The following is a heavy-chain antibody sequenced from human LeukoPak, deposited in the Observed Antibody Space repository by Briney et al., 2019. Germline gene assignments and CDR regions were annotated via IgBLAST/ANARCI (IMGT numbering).Heavy chain of an antibody. Sequence: SETLSLTCTVSGGSISSYYWSWIRQPPGKGLEWTGYIYYSGSTNYNPSLKSRVTISVDTSKNQFSLKLSSVTAADTAVYYCARVEWLNWFDPWGQGTLVTVSS. CDR2: IYYSGST. V-gene: IGHV4-59*01. CDR3: ARVEWLNWFDP. J-gene: IGHJ5*02. D-gene: IGHD5-12*01. CDR1: GGSISSYY.